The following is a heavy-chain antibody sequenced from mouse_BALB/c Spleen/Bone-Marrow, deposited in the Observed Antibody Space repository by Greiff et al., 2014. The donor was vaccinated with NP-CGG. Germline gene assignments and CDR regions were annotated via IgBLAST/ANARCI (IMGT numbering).Heavy chain of an antibody. CDR1: GYTFTSYT. CDR2: INPSSGYT. D-gene: IGHD2-10*02. V-gene: IGHV1-4*02. Sequence: VQLQQSAAELARPGASVKMSCKASGYTFTSYTMHWVKQRPGQGLEWIGYINPSSGYTEYIQKFKDKTTLTADKSSSSAYMQLSSLTSEGSAVYYCARSYGNYLYFDYWGQGTALTVSS. J-gene: IGHJ2*01. CDR3: ARSYGNYLYFDY.